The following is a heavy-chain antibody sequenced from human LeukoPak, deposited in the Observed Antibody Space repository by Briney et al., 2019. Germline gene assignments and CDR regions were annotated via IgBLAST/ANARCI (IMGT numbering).Heavy chain of an antibody. J-gene: IGHJ4*02. CDR3: ARRTESSPGGFDY. V-gene: IGHV1-69*06. CDR2: IIPIFGTA. Sequence: GASVKVSCKASGGTFSSYAISWVRPATGQGLDWMGGIIPIFGTANYAQKFQGRVTNTADKSTSTAYMELSSLRSEDTAVYYCARRTESSPGGFDYWGQGTLVTVSS. CDR1: GGTFSSYA. D-gene: IGHD3-16*02.